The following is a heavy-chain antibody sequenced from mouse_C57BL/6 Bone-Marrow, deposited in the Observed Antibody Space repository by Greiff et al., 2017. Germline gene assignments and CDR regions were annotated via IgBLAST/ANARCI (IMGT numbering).Heavy chain of an antibody. J-gene: IGHJ2*01. Sequence: QVQLKQSGAELARPGASVKLSCKASGYNFTSYGLSWVKQRTGQGHVGIGEIYPRSGNTYYNEKFKGKGTLTADKYSSTAYMGLRSLTAEDSAVYFCARCDDYDGGYFDYWGQGTTRTVSS. CDR2: IYPRSGNT. CDR3: ARCDDYDGGYFDY. CDR1: GYNFTSYG. D-gene: IGHD2-4*01. V-gene: IGHV1-81*01.